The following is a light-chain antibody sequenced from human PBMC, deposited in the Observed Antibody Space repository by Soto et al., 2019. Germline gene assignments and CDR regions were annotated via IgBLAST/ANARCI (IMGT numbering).Light chain of an antibody. V-gene: IGKV3-15*01. J-gene: IGKJ1*01. CDR2: GAF. CDR1: QSVSYN. Sequence: EIVMTQSPATLSVSPGETATLSCRASQSVSYNLAWYQQKPGQGPRLLIYGAFTRATGIPARFSGSGSGTEFTLTISSLQSEDFAVYYCQQYKNWPPLTFGQGTKVESK. CDR3: QQYKNWPPLT.